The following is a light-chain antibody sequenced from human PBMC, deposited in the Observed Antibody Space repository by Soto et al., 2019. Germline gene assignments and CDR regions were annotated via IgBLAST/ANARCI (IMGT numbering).Light chain of an antibody. J-gene: IGKJ1*01. V-gene: IGKV1-5*01. CDR1: QSISSW. Sequence: DIQMTQSPSTLSASVGDRVTITCRASQSISSWLAWYKQKPGKAPKLLIYDASSLESGVSSRFSGSGSGTEFTLTISSLQPDDFATYYCQQYNSYPWTFGQGTKV. CDR3: QQYNSYPWT. CDR2: DAS.